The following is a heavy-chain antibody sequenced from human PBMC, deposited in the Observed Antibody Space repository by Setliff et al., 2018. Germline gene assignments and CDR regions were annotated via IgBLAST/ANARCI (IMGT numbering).Heavy chain of an antibody. Sequence: SETLSLTCTVSGYSISSGYYWGWIRQPPGKGLEWIGSIYHSGSTYYNPSLKSRVTISVDTSKNQFSLKLSSVTAADTAVYYCARVRVGATNDAFDIWGHGTMVTVSS. D-gene: IGHD1-26*01. V-gene: IGHV4-38-2*02. CDR1: GYSISSGYY. CDR2: IYHSGST. CDR3: ARVRVGATNDAFDI. J-gene: IGHJ3*02.